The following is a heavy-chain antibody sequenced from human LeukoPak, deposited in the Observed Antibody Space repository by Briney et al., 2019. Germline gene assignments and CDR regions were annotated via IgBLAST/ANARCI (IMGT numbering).Heavy chain of an antibody. J-gene: IGHJ5*02. V-gene: IGHV3-30*02. CDR3: AKGDKMLTWRRTYNRFDP. CDR1: GFTFSSYG. CDR2: IHHDGSNK. Sequence: GGSLRLSCAASGFTFSSYGMHWVSQAPGKGLEWVAFIHHDGSNKDYADSVRGRFTISRDNSKNTLYLQMNSLRAEDTAVYFCAKGDKMLTWRRTYNRFDPWGQGTLVTVSS. D-gene: IGHD3-16*01.